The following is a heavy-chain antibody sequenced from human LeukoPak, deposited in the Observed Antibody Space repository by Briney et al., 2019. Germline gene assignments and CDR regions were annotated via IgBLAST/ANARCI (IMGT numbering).Heavy chain of an antibody. CDR1: GGSISGYY. V-gene: IGHV4-59*01. Sequence: SETLSLTCTVSGGSISGYYWSWIRQPPGKGLEWIGCIYYTGSTNYNPSLKSRVTISIDTSKNQFSLKLTSVTSADTAVFYCARGRGYSGYAYEYWGQGTLVTVSS. D-gene: IGHD5-12*01. J-gene: IGHJ4*02. CDR2: IYYTGST. CDR3: ARGRGYSGYAYEY.